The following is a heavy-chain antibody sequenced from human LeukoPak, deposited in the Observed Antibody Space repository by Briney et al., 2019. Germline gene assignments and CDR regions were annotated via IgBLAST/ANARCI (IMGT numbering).Heavy chain of an antibody. J-gene: IGHJ4*02. D-gene: IGHD4-23*01. CDR1: GFTFSSYG. V-gene: IGHV3-30*03. CDR2: ISYDGSNK. CDR3: AREATEVIPGY. Sequence: GGSLRLSCAASGFTFSSYGMHWVRQAPGEGLEWVAVISYDGSNKYYADSVKGRFTISRDNSKNTLYLQMNSLRAEDTAVYYCAREATEVIPGYWGQGTLVTVSS.